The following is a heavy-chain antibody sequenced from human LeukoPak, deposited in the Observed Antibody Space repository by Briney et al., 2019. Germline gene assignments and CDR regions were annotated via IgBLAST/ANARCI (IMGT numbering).Heavy chain of an antibody. Sequence: GGSLRLSCAASGFTFSSYGMHWVRQAPGKGLEWVAVISYDGSNKYYADSVKGRFTISRDNSKNTLYLQMNSLRAEDTAVYYCARGGSVAGFVYWGQGTLVTVSS. CDR3: ARGGSVAGFVY. CDR2: ISYDGSNK. D-gene: IGHD6-19*01. V-gene: IGHV3-30*03. J-gene: IGHJ4*02. CDR1: GFTFSSYG.